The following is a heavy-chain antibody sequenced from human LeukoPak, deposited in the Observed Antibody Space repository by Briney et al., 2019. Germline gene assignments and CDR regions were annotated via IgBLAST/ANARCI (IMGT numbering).Heavy chain of an antibody. J-gene: IGHJ4*02. CDR1: GFTFSSYE. D-gene: IGHD3-9*01. CDR3: ARADILTGYHNVIYWGFDY. CDR2: ISSSGSTI. Sequence: PGGSLRLSCAASGFTFSSYEMNWVRQAPGKGLEWVSYISSSGSTIYYADSVKGRFTISRDNAKNSLYLQMNSLGAEDTAVYYCARADILTGYHNVIYWGFDYWGQGTLVTVSS. V-gene: IGHV3-48*03.